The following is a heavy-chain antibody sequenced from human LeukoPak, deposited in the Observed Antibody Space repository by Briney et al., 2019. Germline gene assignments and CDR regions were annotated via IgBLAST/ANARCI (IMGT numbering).Heavy chain of an antibody. V-gene: IGHV4-61*02. D-gene: IGHD4-23*01. J-gene: IGHJ4*02. CDR2: IYTSGST. Sequence: PSQTLSLTCTVSGGSISSGSYYWSWIRQPAGKGLEWIGRIYTSGSTNYNPSLKSRVTISVDTSKNQFSLKLSSVTAADTAVYYCARTSTVAGILCPYFHWGQGTLVTVSS. CDR3: ARTSTVAGILCPYFH. CDR1: GGSISSGSYY.